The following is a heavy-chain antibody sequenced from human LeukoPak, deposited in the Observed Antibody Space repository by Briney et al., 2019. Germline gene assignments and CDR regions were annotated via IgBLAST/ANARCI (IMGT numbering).Heavy chain of an antibody. CDR2: IYYSGST. D-gene: IGHD1-26*01. Sequence: PSETLSLTCTVSGGSISSGGYYWSWIRQHPGKGLEWIGYIYYSGSTYYNPSLKSRFTISVDTSKNQFSLKLSSVTAADTAVYYCARDQGATGDLDYWGQGTLVTVS. J-gene: IGHJ4*02. CDR3: ARDQGATGDLDY. V-gene: IGHV4-31*03. CDR1: GGSISSGGYY.